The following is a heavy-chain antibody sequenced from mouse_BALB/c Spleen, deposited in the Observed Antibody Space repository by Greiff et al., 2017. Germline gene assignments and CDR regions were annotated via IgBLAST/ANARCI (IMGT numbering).Heavy chain of an antibody. V-gene: IGHV5-17*02. J-gene: IGHJ3*01. CDR3: ASLLRFAY. CDR1: GFTFSSFG. CDR2: ISSGSSTI. D-gene: IGHD1-2*01. Sequence: EVKVEESGGGLVQPGGSRKLSCAASGFTFSSFGMHWVRQAPEKGLEWVAYISSGSSTIYYADTVKGRFTISRDNPKNTLFLQMTSLRSEDTAMYYCASLLRFAYWGQGTLVTVSA.